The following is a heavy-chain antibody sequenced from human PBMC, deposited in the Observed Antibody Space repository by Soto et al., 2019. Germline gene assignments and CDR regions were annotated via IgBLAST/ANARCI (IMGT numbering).Heavy chain of an antibody. CDR2: INAGGGNT. CDR1: GYTCNSDY. D-gene: IGHD3-16*01. CDR3: AGLGESVPPYYLDY. J-gene: IGHJ4*02. Sequence: ASVKVSCPPSGYTCNSDYTHWVRHAPGQGLEWMGVINAGGGNTGYVQKLQGRVTMTRDTYTNTVYMEGSSLSSEDTAVYYCAGLGESVPPYYLDYWGKGTLVTVYS. V-gene: IGHV1-46*02.